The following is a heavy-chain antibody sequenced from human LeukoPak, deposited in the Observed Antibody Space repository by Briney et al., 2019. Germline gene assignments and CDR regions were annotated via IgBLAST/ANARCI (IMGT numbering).Heavy chain of an antibody. V-gene: IGHV1-46*01. Sequence: GASVKVSCKASGYTFTSYYMHWVRQAPGQGLEWMGIINPSGGSTSYAQKFQGRVTMTRDTSTSTVYMKLSSLRSEDTAVYYCARAPSLESSGWYVSDYWGQGTLVTVSS. J-gene: IGHJ4*02. D-gene: IGHD6-19*01. CDR1: GYTFTSYY. CDR2: INPSGGST. CDR3: ARAPSLESSGWYVSDY.